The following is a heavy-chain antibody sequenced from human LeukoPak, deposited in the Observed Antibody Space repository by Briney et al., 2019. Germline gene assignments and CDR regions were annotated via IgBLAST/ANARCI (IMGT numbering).Heavy chain of an antibody. D-gene: IGHD6-25*01. Sequence: SETLSLTCTVSGGSISSSSYYWGWIRQPPGKGLEWIGNTYFGGNTYFNPSLESRVTISVDTSKNQFSLELNSVTAADTAVYYCAAAFDYWGQGTLVTVSS. J-gene: IGHJ4*02. CDR1: GGSISSSSYY. V-gene: IGHV4-39*01. CDR3: AAAFDY. CDR2: TYFGGNT.